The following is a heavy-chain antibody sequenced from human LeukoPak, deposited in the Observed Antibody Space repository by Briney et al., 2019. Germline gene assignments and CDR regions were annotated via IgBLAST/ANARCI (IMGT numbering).Heavy chain of an antibody. CDR3: ARDPNWGSGY. CDR1: AITFSTYA. CDR2: IGNSGGGT. V-gene: IGHV3-23*01. D-gene: IGHD3-16*01. J-gene: IGHJ4*02. Sequence: GGSLRLSCAASAITFSTYAMSWVRQAPGKGLEWVAIIGNSGGGTHYADSVKGRFTISRDNSKKTLYLQMNGLRAEDTAIYYCARDPNWGSGYWGQGTLVTVSS.